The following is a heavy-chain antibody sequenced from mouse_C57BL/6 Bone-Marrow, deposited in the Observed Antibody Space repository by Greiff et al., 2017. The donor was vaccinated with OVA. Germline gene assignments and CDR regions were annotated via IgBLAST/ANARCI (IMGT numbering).Heavy chain of an antibody. CDR1: GYTFTGYW. J-gene: IGHJ1*03. Sequence: VQLQQSGAELMKPGASVKLSCKATGYTFTGYWIEWVKQRPGHGLEWIGEILPGSGSTNYNEKFKGQATFTAEKTSNTADMQLSSLTTQDSDIYYWASYGDCYHWYFDVWGTGTTVTVSS. D-gene: IGHD1-1*02. CDR2: ILPGSGST. V-gene: IGHV1-9*01. CDR3: ASYGDCYHWYFDV.